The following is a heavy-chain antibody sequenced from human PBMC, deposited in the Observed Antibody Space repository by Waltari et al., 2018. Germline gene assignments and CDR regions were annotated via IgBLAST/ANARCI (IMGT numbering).Heavy chain of an antibody. D-gene: IGHD3-10*01. Sequence: QVQLQESGPGLVKPSETLSLTCTVSGGSVSSGSYYWSWIRQPPGKGREWIGYIYYSGNTNYNPSLKSRVTISVDTSKNQFSLKLSSVTAADTAVYYCARGGSWFDPWGQGTLVTVSS. CDR1: GGSVSSGSYY. J-gene: IGHJ5*02. CDR3: ARGGSWFDP. CDR2: IYYSGNT. V-gene: IGHV4-61*01.